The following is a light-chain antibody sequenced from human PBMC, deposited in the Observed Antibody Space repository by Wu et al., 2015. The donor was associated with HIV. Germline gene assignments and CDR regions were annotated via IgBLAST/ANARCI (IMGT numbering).Light chain of an antibody. CDR3: QKYNTAPWT. Sequence: DRVTITCGPSQGISNYLAWYQDRKYTGKGFPKAPDLCCITLQSGVPSRFSGSGSGTDFTLTISSLQPEDVATYYCQKYNTAPWTFGQGTKVEMK. V-gene: IGKV1-27*01. J-gene: IGKJ1*01. CDR1: QGISNY. CDR2: CI.